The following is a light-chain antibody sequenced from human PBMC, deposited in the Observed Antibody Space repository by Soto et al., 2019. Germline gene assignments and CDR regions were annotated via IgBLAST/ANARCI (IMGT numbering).Light chain of an antibody. Sequence: QSALAQPASVSGSPGQSITISCTGTSSDVGGYKSVSWYQQHPGKAPKFIIYDVSIRPSGVSNRFSGSKSGNTASLTISGLQAEDEADYYCSSYTSGSHYVFGTGTKVTVL. CDR1: SSDVGGYKS. V-gene: IGLV2-14*01. CDR2: DVS. J-gene: IGLJ1*01. CDR3: SSYTSGSHYV.